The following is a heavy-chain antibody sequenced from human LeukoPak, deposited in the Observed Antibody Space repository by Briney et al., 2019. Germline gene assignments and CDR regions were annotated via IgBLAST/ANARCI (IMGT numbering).Heavy chain of an antibody. CDR2: IYYSGST. Sequence: SETLSLTCTVSGASFSTYYWTWIRQPPGKGLEWIGYIYYSGSTNYNPSLKSRVTISVDTSKKQFSLTLNSVTAADTAVYYCATSSRVYDTSGYYRNYFDYWGQGTLVTV. J-gene: IGHJ4*02. CDR1: GASFSTYY. V-gene: IGHV4-59*08. D-gene: IGHD3-22*01. CDR3: ATSSRVYDTSGYYRNYFDY.